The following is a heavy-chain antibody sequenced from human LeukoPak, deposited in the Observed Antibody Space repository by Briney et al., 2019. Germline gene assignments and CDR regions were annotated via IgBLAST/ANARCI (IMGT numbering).Heavy chain of an antibody. CDR3: TRDQMNY. Sequence: GGSLRLSCTASEFTVSRNYMLWVRQAPGKGLEWVSLIFSNGDTHYADSVKGRFTISRDTSKNTVSLQMDSLRVEDTAMYYCTRDQMNYWGQGTLVTVSS. D-gene: IGHD5-24*01. CDR2: IFSNGDT. CDR1: EFTVSRNY. V-gene: IGHV3-53*01. J-gene: IGHJ4*02.